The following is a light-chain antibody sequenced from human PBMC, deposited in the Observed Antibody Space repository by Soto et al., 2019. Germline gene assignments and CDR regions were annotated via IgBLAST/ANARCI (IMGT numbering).Light chain of an antibody. CDR1: SSNTGAGYD. CDR3: QSYDSSLRGTI. CDR2: ANS. Sequence: QSVLTQPPSVSGAPGQRVTISCTGSSSNTGAGYDVHWYQQFPGTAPKLLIYANSNRPSGVPDRFSGSKSGTSASLAITGIQAADEADYYCQSYDSSLRGTIFGGGTKLTVL. J-gene: IGLJ2*01. V-gene: IGLV1-40*01.